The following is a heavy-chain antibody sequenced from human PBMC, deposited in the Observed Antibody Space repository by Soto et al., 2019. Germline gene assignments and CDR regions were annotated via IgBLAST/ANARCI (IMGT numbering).Heavy chain of an antibody. CDR1: GGSISSYY. V-gene: IGHV4-59*08. CDR2: IYYSGST. Sequence: QVQLQESGPGLVKPSETLSLTCTVSGGSISSYYWSWIRQPPGKGLELIGNIYYSGSTNYNPSLKSRVTVLVDTSKTQFSLKLNAVTAADTAVYYCAGTCYNGVFNWFDPWGQGTQVTVSA. D-gene: IGHD3-10*01. CDR3: AGTCYNGVFNWFDP. J-gene: IGHJ5*02.